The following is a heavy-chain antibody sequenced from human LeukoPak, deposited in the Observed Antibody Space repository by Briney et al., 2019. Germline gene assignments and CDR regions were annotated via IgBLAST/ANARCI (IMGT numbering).Heavy chain of an antibody. CDR2: INPNSGGT. D-gene: IGHD1-26*01. V-gene: IGHV1-2*02. Sequence: ASVKVSCKASGYTFTGYYMHWVRQAPGQGLEWMGWINPNSGGTNYAQKFQGRVTMTRDTSISTAYMELSRLRSDDTAVYYCARAGGSSDYYYYMDVWGKGTTVTVSS. CDR3: ARAGGSSDYYYYMDV. CDR1: GYTFTGYY. J-gene: IGHJ6*03.